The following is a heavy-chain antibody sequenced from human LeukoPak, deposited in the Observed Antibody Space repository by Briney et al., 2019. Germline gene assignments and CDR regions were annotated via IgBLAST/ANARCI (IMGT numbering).Heavy chain of an antibody. CDR3: AVIGGRTDNWFDP. CDR2: IYYSGST. V-gene: IGHV4-59*05. CDR1: GGSVSNYY. D-gene: IGHD3-22*01. J-gene: IGHJ5*02. Sequence: SETLSLTCTVSGGSVSNYYWSWIRQPPGKGLEWIGSIYYSGSTYYNPSLKSRVTISVDTSKNQFSLKLSSVTAADTAVYYCAVIGGRTDNWFDPWGQGTLVTVSS.